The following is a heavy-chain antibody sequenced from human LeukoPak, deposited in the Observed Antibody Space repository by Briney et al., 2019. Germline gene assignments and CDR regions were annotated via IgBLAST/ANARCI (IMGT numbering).Heavy chain of an antibody. V-gene: IGHV4-59*01. CDR3: ARGAWGLDAFDI. Sequence: SETLSLTCTVSGGSISSYYWSWIRQPPGKGLEWIGYIYYSGSTNYNPSLKSRVTISVDTSKNQFSLKLSSVTAADTAVYYCARGAWGLDAFDIWGQGTMVTVSS. D-gene: IGHD1-26*01. CDR2: IYYSGST. CDR1: GGSISSYY. J-gene: IGHJ3*02.